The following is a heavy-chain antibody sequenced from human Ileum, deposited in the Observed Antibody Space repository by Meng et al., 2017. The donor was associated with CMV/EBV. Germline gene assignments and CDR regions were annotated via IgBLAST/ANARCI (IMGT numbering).Heavy chain of an antibody. CDR2: IYTSGST. Sequence: QVQRHEAGPGLVKPSQTLSLPRTVPGGSLGGGYYWNWIRQPAGKGLEWIGRIYTSGSTNYNPSLKSRFTISVDTSKNQFSLNLTSVTAADTAVYYCARDSAWLIDQWGQGTLVTVSS. CDR1: GGSLGGGYY. D-gene: IGHD6-19*01. J-gene: IGHJ4*02. V-gene: IGHV4-61*02. CDR3: ARDSAWLIDQ.